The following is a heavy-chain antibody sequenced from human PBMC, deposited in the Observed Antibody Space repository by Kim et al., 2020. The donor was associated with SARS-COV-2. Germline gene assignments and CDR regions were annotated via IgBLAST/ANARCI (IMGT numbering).Heavy chain of an antibody. Sequence: GGSLRLSCAASGFTVRSNYMNWVRQAPGKGLEWVAVIYGGGSTDYADSVKGRFTISRDNSKNTLYLQMNSLRVEDTAVYYCARAPYGSGSYDHPFDYWGQGALVTVSS. CDR1: GFTVRSNY. V-gene: IGHV3-53*01. CDR3: ARAPYGSGSYDHPFDY. D-gene: IGHD3-10*01. CDR2: IYGGGST. J-gene: IGHJ4*02.